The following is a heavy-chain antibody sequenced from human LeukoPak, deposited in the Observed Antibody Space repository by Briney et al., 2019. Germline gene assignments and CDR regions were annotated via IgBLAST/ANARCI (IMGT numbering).Heavy chain of an antibody. J-gene: IGHJ6*02. Sequence: ASVKVSCKSSGYTFTIYGISWVRQAPGQGLEWMGWISAYNGNTNYAQKLQGRVTMTTDTSTSTAYMELRSLRSDDTAVYYCARDLTLHYGMDVWGQGTTVTVSS. V-gene: IGHV1-18*01. CDR3: ARDLTLHYGMDV. CDR2: ISAYNGNT. CDR1: GYTFTIYG.